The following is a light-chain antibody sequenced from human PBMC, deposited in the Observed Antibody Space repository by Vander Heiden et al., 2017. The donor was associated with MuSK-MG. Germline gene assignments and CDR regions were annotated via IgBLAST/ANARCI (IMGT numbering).Light chain of an antibody. CDR3: STWDDSLNGVV. J-gene: IGLJ2*01. Sequence: HSPLTPPPSASGTPGQRVTISCSGSSSNIGSYTVTWFQQIPGAAPRLLLYSSDMRPSGVPDRFSGSRSGTSAALAVSGLQSEDEGTYFCSTWDDSLNGVVFGGGTSLTVL. V-gene: IGLV1-44*01. CDR2: SSD. CDR1: SSNIGSYT.